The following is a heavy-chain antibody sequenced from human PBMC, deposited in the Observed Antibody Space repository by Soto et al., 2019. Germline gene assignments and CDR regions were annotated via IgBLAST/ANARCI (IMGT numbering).Heavy chain of an antibody. Sequence: ASVKVSCKASGYTFTSYGISWVRQAPGQGLEWMGWISAYNGNTNYAQKLQGRVTMTTDTSTSTAYMELRSLRSEDTAVYYCARGLRYCTNGVCSYYFDYWGQGTLVTVSS. V-gene: IGHV1-18*04. J-gene: IGHJ4*02. CDR3: ARGLRYCTNGVCSYYFDY. CDR1: GYTFTSYG. CDR2: ISAYNGNT. D-gene: IGHD2-8*01.